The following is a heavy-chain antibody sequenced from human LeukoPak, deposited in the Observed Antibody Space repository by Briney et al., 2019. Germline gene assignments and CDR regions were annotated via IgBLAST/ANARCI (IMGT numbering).Heavy chain of an antibody. CDR1: GYTFTSYY. Sequence: ASVKVSCKASGYTFTSYYMHWVRQAPGQGLEWMGLINPTGGSTGYAQKFQGRVTMTRDMSTSTDYMELSSLRSEDTAIYYCARDYGTAYCGGDCKQGLAYWGQGTLVTVSS. V-gene: IGHV1-46*01. CDR2: INPTGGST. J-gene: IGHJ4*02. CDR3: ARDYGTAYCGGDCKQGLAY. D-gene: IGHD2-21*02.